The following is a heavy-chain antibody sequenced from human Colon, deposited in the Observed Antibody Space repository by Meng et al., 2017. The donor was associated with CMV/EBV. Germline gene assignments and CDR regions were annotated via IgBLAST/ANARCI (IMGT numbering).Heavy chain of an antibody. J-gene: IGHJ4*02. CDR2: VYYSGST. CDR3: ARALTYYDFWSGYSPNYFDY. CDR1: GGSISSSSYY. V-gene: IGHV4-39*01. Sequence: GSLRLSCTVSGGSISSSSYYWGWIRQPPGKALEWIGSVYYSGSTYYNPSLKSRVTISVDTSKNQFSLKLSSVTAADTAVYYCARALTYYDFWSGYSPNYFDYWGQGTLVTVSS. D-gene: IGHD3-3*01.